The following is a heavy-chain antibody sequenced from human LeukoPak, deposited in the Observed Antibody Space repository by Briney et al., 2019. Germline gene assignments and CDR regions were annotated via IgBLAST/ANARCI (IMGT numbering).Heavy chain of an antibody. V-gene: IGHV1-3*01. J-gene: IGHJ4*02. D-gene: IGHD2-15*01. CDR1: GYTFTSYA. CDR2: INAGNGNT. Sequence: ASVKVSCKASGYTFTSYAMHWVRQAPGQRLEWMGWINAGNGNTKYSQKFQGRVTITRDASASTAYMELSSLRSEDTAVYYCARGYSSGGSCYSPFGYWGQGTLGTVSS. CDR3: ARGYSSGGSCYSPFGY.